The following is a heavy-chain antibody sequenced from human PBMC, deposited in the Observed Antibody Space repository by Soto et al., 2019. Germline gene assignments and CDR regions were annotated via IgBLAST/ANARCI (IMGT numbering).Heavy chain of an antibody. CDR3: ARFLYSSGWYYFDY. J-gene: IGHJ4*02. D-gene: IGHD6-19*01. V-gene: IGHV1-18*01. CDR1: GYTFTSYG. Sequence: ASVKVSCKASGYTFTSYGISWVRQAPGQGLEWMGWISAYNGNTNYAQKLQGRVTMTTDTSTSTAYMELRSLRSDDTAVYYCARFLYSSGWYYFDYWGQGTLVTVSS. CDR2: ISAYNGNT.